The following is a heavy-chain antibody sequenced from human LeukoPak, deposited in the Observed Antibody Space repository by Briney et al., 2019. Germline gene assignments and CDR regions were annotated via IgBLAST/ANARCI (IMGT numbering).Heavy chain of an antibody. D-gene: IGHD3-10*01. CDR3: ARYGSGSTWFDP. V-gene: IGHV4-30-4*01. CDR1: GGSISSDNYQ. CDR2: INYSGST. J-gene: IGHJ5*02. Sequence: MASETLSLTCTVSGGSISSDNYQWSRIRQPPGKGLEWIGYINYSGSTYYNPSLKSRVTISVDTSKNHFSLKLSSVTAADTAVYYCARYGSGSTWFDPWGQGTLVTVSS.